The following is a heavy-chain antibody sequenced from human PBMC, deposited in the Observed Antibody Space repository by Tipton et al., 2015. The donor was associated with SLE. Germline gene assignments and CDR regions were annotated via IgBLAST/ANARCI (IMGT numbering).Heavy chain of an antibody. Sequence: LRLSCTVSGASVSSTSNDWGWIRQSPGKGLEWIGSIYSNGHTFSNPSLRGRVTVSVDTSKNQFSLKLTSVTAPDTAVYYCVRDGAGDLGAFDVWGQGTTVTVS. CDR1: GASVSSTSND. D-gene: IGHD2-21*02. CDR2: IYSNGHT. J-gene: IGHJ3*01. CDR3: VRDGAGDLGAFDV. V-gene: IGHV4-39*07.